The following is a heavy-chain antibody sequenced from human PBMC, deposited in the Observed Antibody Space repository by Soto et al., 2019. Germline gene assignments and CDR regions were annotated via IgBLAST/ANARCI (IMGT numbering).Heavy chain of an antibody. V-gene: IGHV1-46*01. J-gene: IGHJ4*02. CDR2: INPSGGST. CDR1: GYTFTSYG. D-gene: IGHD4-17*01. CDR3: ARVMTTVTAFDY. Sequence: GASVKVSCKASGYTFTSYGISWVRQAPGQGYEWMGIINPSGGSTTYAQKFQGRVTMTRDTSTTTMYMELSSLKSEDTAVYYCARVMTTVTAFDYWGQGTLVTVSS.